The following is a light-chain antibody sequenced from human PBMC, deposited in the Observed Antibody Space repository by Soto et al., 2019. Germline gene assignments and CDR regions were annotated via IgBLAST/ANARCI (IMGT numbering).Light chain of an antibody. Sequence: QSVLTQPPSASGTPGQRVTISCSGSSSNIGTNYVYWYQQVPGTAPKLLIYSNNQRPSGVPDRFSGSKSGTSASLAIRGLRSEDEADYYCATWDGSLSGYVFGAGTKVTVL. CDR2: SNN. J-gene: IGLJ1*01. CDR3: ATWDGSLSGYV. CDR1: SSNIGTNY. V-gene: IGLV1-47*02.